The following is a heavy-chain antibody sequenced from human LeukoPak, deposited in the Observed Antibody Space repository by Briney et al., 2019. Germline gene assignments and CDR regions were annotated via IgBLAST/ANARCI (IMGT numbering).Heavy chain of an antibody. Sequence: GGSLRLSCAASGFTFSSYGMHWVRQAPSKGLEWVAVISYDGSNKYYADSVKGRFTISRDNSKNTLYLQMNSLRAEDTAVYYCAKTGSSGWSNYYFDYWGQGTLVTVSS. CDR1: GFTFSSYG. D-gene: IGHD6-19*01. CDR2: ISYDGSNK. J-gene: IGHJ4*02. V-gene: IGHV3-30*18. CDR3: AKTGSSGWSNYYFDY.